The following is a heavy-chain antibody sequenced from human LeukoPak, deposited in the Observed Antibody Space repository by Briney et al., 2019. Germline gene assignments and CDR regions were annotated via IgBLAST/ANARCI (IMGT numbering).Heavy chain of an antibody. V-gene: IGHV4-39*07. CDR1: GGSISSSSYY. Sequence: PSETLSLTCTVSGGSISSSSYYWGWIRQPPGEGLEWIGSIYYSGSTYYNPSLKSRVTISVDTSKNQFSLKLSSVTAADTAVYYCARRGRGYSYGYNYFQHWGQGTLVTVSS. D-gene: IGHD5-18*01. CDR2: IYYSGST. J-gene: IGHJ1*01. CDR3: ARRGRGYSYGYNYFQH.